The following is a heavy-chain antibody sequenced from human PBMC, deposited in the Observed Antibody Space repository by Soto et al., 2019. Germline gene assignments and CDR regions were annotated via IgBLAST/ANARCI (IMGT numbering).Heavy chain of an antibody. V-gene: IGHV3-23*01. J-gene: IGHJ4*02. Sequence: EVQLLESGGDLVQPGGSLRLSCAASGFTFSGSAMSWVRQAPGKGLEWVSTISGSGGSTYYADSVKGRFTISRDNSKNNLYRQMNRLRAEDTGVYYCAKGSRNTVSHLDYWCQGTLVTVSS. CDR3: AKGSRNTVSHLDY. D-gene: IGHD4-4*01. CDR2: ISGSGGST. CDR1: GFTFSGSA.